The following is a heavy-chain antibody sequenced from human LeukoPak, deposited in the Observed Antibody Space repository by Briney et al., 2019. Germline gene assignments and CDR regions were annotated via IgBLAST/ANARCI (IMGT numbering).Heavy chain of an antibody. CDR1: GGSFSGYY. J-gene: IGHJ4*01. CDR3: ASVDYSNAGSGYYFDY. D-gene: IGHD4-11*01. Sequence: PSETLSLTCAVYGGSFSGYYWSWIRQPPGKGLEWIGEINHSGSTNYNPSLKSRVTISVDTSKNQFSLKLSSVTAADTAVYYCASVDYSNAGSGYYFDYWGQEPWSPSPQ. V-gene: IGHV4-34*01. CDR2: INHSGST.